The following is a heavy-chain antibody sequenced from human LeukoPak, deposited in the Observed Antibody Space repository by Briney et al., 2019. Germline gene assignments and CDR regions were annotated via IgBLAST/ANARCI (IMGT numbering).Heavy chain of an antibody. V-gene: IGHV1-24*01. D-gene: IGHD7-27*01. Sequence: ASVKVCCKVSGYTLTELSMHWVREAPGKGLEWMGGFDLEDSKTIYTQKFQGRVTMTEDTSTATAYLELSSLTSDDTAVYYCATYHAGDFDYWGQGTLVTVSS. CDR2: FDLEDSKT. J-gene: IGHJ4*02. CDR3: ATYHAGDFDY. CDR1: GYTLTELS.